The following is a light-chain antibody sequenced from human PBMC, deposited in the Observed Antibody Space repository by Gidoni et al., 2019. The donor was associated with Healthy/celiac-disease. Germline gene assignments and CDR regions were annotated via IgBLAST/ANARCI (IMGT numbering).Light chain of an antibody. Sequence: DIVMTQSPDSLAVSLGERATINCKSSQSVLSSSNNKNYLAWYQQKPGQPPKLLIYWAFTRESGVPDRCSGSGSGTDVTLTISSLQAEDVAVYYCQKYYSTPYTFGQGTKLEIK. CDR2: WAF. V-gene: IGKV4-1*01. CDR1: QSVLSSSNNKNY. J-gene: IGKJ2*01. CDR3: QKYYSTPYT.